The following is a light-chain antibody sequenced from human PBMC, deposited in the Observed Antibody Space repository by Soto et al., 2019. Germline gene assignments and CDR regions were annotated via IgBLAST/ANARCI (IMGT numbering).Light chain of an antibody. CDR3: SSYTSSSVVV. J-gene: IGLJ2*01. CDR2: DVS. CDR1: SSDVGGYNY. V-gene: IGLV2-14*01. Sequence: QSALTQPASVSGSPGQSITISCTGTSSDVGGYNYVSWYQQHPGKAPKLMIYDVSNRPSGVSNRFAGSKSGNTASLTISGLQAEDEAEYYCSSYTSSSVVVFGGGTKRTVL.